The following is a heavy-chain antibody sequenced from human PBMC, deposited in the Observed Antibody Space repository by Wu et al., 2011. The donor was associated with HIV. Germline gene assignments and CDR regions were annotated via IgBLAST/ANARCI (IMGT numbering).Heavy chain of an antibody. V-gene: IGHV1-69*14. J-gene: IGHJ5*02. CDR1: GGTFSNYA. CDR3: AKGVTAYQMHFDWFDA. D-gene: IGHD3-3*02. CDR2: IIPIFGST. Sequence: QVQLVQSGAEVKKPGSSVKVSCKASGGTFSNYAISWVRQAPGQGLEWMGGIIPIFGSTDYTLKFQDRVTFSADKSSGTAYMELTSLRFEDTAVYFCAKGVTAYQMHFDWFDAWGQGTLVTVSS.